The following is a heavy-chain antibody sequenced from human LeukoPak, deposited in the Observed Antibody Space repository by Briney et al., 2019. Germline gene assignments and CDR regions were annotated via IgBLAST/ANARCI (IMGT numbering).Heavy chain of an antibody. J-gene: IGHJ4*02. V-gene: IGHV4-61*09. D-gene: IGHD3-10*01. CDR1: GGSISSGSYD. CDR3: TKGRGI. Sequence: SETLSLTCTVSGGSISSGSYDWYWIRQPAGKGLEWIGHIYTSGSADYNPSLKSRVTISVATSKNQFPLKLTSVTAADTAIYYCTKGRGIWGQGTLVTVSS. CDR2: IYTSGSA.